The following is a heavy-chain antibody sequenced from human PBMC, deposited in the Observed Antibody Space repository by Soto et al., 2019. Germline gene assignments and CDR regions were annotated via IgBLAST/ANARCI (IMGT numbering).Heavy chain of an antibody. CDR1: GGTFSSYA. Sequence: QVQLVQSGAEVKKPGSSVKVSCKASGGTFSSYAISWVRQAPGQGLEWMGGIILIFGTANYAQKFQGRVTITADESTSTAYMELSSLRSEDTAVYYCARERRSSATYYYYYGMDVWGQGTTVTVSS. CDR3: ARERRSSATYYYYYGMDV. J-gene: IGHJ6*02. D-gene: IGHD6-6*01. V-gene: IGHV1-69*01. CDR2: IILIFGTA.